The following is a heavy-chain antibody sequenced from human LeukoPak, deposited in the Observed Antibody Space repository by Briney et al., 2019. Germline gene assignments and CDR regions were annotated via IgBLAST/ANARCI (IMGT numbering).Heavy chain of an antibody. CDR1: GCTFIDYD. J-gene: IGHJ4*01. V-gene: IGHV1-8*03. D-gene: IGHD4-11*01. Sequence: ASVKVSCKGSGCTFIDYDINWVRQAPGQGLEWMGWVNPKSGKTGHAQKFQGRVTITRDTSINTVYMELSSLISEDTAIYYCARRPALTLVMHFEYWGQGTLVTVSS. CDR2: VNPKSGKT. CDR3: ARRPALTLVMHFEY.